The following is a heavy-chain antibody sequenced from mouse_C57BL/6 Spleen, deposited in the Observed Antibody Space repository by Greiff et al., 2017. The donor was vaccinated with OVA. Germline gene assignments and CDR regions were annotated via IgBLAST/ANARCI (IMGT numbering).Heavy chain of an antibody. CDR1: GFSLTSYG. CDR3: AKRSNYYGSSYGAMDY. CDR2: IWGGGST. V-gene: IGHV2-9*01. Sequence: QVHVKQSGPGLVAPSQSLSITCTVSGFSLTSYGVDWVRQPPGKGLEWLGVIWGGGSTNYNSALMSRLSISKDNSKSQVFLKMNSLQTDDTAMYYCAKRSNYYGSSYGAMDYWGQGTSVTVSS. D-gene: IGHD1-1*01. J-gene: IGHJ4*01.